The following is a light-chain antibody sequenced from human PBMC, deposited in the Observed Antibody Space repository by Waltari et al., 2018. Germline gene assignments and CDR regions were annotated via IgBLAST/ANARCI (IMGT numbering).Light chain of an antibody. CDR2: YAS. Sequence: EIVLTQSPDFQSVTPKEKVTITCRASQSIGSSLHWYQQKPDQSPKLLIKYASQSFSGVPSRFSGSGSGTDFTLTISSLQPEDFATYYCQQSYSTLTWTFGQGTKVEIK. CDR1: QSIGSS. CDR3: QQSYSTLTWT. J-gene: IGKJ1*01. V-gene: IGKV6-21*01.